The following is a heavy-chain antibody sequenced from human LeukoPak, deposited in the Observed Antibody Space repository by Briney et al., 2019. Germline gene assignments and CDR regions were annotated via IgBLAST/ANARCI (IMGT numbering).Heavy chain of an antibody. D-gene: IGHD3-22*01. J-gene: IGHJ4*02. V-gene: IGHV1-46*01. CDR1: GYTFTSYY. CDR3: ARGPDYYHRSGCFDY. Sequence: ASVKVSCKASGYTFTSYYMHWVRQAPGQGLEWMGIINPSGGSASYAQKFQGRVTMIRDTSTSTVYMELSSLRSEDTAVYYCARGPDYYHRSGCFDYWGQGTLVTVSS. CDR2: INPSGGSA.